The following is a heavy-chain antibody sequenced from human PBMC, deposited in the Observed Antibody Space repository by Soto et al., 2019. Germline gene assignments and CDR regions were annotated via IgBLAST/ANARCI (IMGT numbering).Heavy chain of an antibody. CDR1: GGTFSRNA. Sequence: QVQLVQSGAEVKKPGSSVKVSCTASGGTFSRNAINWVRQAPGQGLEWMGGIIPILGTPNYARKFQGRVTSTAEKSASTDYMEVSSLISEVMAVYYGATAWFGWSSGGPRSYYGMDVWGQGTTVSVSS. CDR2: IIPILGTP. D-gene: IGHD2-15*01. CDR3: ATAWFGWSSGGPRSYYGMDV. V-gene: IGHV1-69*06. J-gene: IGHJ6*02.